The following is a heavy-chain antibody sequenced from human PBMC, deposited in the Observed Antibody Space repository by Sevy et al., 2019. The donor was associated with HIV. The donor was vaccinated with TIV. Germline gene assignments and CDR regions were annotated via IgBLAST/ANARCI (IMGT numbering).Heavy chain of an antibody. D-gene: IGHD6-19*01. CDR3: ARGSSSGWGYYYYYYMDV. V-gene: IGHV1-46*01. CDR2: INPSGGST. J-gene: IGHJ6*03. CDR1: GYTFTSYY. Sequence: ASVKVSCKASGYTFTSYYMHWVRQAPGQGLEWMGIINPSGGSTCYAQKFQGRVTMTRDTSTSTVYMELSSLSSEDTAVYYCARGSSSGWGYYYYYYMDVWGKGTTVTVSS.